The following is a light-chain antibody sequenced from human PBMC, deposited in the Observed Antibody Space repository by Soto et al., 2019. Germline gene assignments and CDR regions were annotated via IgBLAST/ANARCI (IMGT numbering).Light chain of an antibody. J-gene: IGKJ1*01. CDR3: QQYGSSPT. Sequence: EIVWTQSPGTLSLSPGERATLSCRASQSVDSSYLAWYHQRPGQAPRLLIYGASSRATGIPDRFSGSGSGTDFTLTISRLEPEDFAVYYCQQYGSSPTFGQGTKVDIK. V-gene: IGKV3-20*01. CDR2: GAS. CDR1: QSVDSSY.